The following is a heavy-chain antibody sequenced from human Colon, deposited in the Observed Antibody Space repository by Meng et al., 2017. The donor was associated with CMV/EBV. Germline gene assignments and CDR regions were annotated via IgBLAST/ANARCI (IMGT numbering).Heavy chain of an antibody. J-gene: IGHJ5*02. CDR2: IIPIFGTA. CDR1: GGTFSSYA. D-gene: IGHD2-2*01. V-gene: IGHV1-69*05. CDR3: ARCKIVVVPAARAGWFDP. Sequence: SVKVSCKASGGTFSSYAISWVRQAPGQGLEWMGGIIPIFGTANYAQKFQGRVTITTDESTSTAYMELSSLRSEDTAVYYCARCKIVVVPAARAGWFDPWGQGTLVTVSS.